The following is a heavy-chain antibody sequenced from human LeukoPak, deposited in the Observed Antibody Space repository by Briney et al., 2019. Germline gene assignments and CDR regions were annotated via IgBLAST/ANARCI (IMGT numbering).Heavy chain of an antibody. CDR1: GGSISSSNW. CDR2: IYHSGST. J-gene: IGHJ4*02. Sequence: PSGTLSLTCAVSGGSISSSNWWSWVRQPPGKGLEWIGEIYHSGSTNYNPSLKSRVTISVDKSKNQFSLKLSSVTAADTAVYYCARLDSSGYYLFDYWGQGTLVTVSS. D-gene: IGHD3-22*01. V-gene: IGHV4-4*02. CDR3: ARLDSSGYYLFDY.